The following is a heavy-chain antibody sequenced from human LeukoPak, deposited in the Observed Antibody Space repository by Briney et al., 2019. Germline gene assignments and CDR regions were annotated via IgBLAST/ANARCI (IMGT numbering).Heavy chain of an antibody. D-gene: IGHD1-26*01. V-gene: IGHV3-11*04. CDR1: GFTFSDYY. CDR2: ISGSGSTI. CDR3: ASLLLGTFDY. Sequence: GGSLRLSCAASGFTFSDYYMSWIRQAPGEGLEWVSYISGSGSTIYYADSVKGRFTISRDNAKNSLYLQMNSLRAEDTGVYYCASLLLGTFDYWGQGTLVTVSS. J-gene: IGHJ4*02.